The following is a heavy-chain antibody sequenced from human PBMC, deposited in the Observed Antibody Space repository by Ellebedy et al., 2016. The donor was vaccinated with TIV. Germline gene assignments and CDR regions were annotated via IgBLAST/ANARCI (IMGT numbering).Heavy chain of an antibody. CDR3: AGGYCSGGTCYSGYYYYGMDV. D-gene: IGHD2-15*01. CDR2: ISYDGDNK. J-gene: IGHJ6*02. V-gene: IGHV3-30*03. Sequence: GESLKISCAASGFTFSSHDIHWVRQAPGKGLQWVAVISYDGDNKYYADSVKCRFTISRDNSKNTLYLQMNSLRAEDTAMYYCAGGYCSGGTCYSGYYYYGMDVWGQGTTVTVSS. CDR1: GFTFSSHD.